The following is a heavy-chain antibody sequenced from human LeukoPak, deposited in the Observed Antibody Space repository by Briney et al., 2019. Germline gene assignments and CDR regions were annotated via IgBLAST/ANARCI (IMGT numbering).Heavy chain of an antibody. CDR3: ATPVGGLYFDY. CDR1: GYTFTIYG. D-gene: IGHD1-26*01. Sequence: ASVKVSCKASGYTFTIYGISWVRQAPGQGLEWMGWISAYNGNTNYAQKLQGRVTMTTDTSTSTAYMELRSLRSEDTAVYYCATPVGGLYFDYWGQGTLVTVSS. J-gene: IGHJ4*02. V-gene: IGHV1-18*01. CDR2: ISAYNGNT.